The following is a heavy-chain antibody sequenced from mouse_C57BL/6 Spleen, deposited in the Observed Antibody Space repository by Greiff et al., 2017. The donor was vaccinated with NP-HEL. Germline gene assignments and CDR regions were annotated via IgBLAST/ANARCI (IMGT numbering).Heavy chain of an antibody. CDR2: INPSTGGT. V-gene: IGHV1-43*01. J-gene: IGHJ2*01. CDR1: GYSFTGYY. Sequence: EVQLQQSGPELVKPGASVKISCKASGYSFTGYYMHWVKQSSEKSLEWIGEINPSTGGTSYNQKFKGKATLTVDKSSSTAYMQLKSLTSEDSAVYYCARRFYDYDDRLDYWGQGTTLTVSS. D-gene: IGHD2-4*01. CDR3: ARRFYDYDDRLDY.